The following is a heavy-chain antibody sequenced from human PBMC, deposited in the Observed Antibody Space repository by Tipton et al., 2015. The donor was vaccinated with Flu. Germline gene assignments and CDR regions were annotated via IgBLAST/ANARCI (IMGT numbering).Heavy chain of an antibody. V-gene: IGHV6-1*01. CDR2: TYYRSKWYN. J-gene: IGHJ2*01. CDR1: GDGVSSNSAA. D-gene: IGHD1-26*01. CDR3: VRGGPSYWYFDL. Sequence: LRLSCAISGDGVSSNSAAWNWIRQSPSRGLEWLGRTYYRSKWYNDYAVSVKSRITINSDTSRTRFSLQLNSVTPEDTAVYYCVRGGPSYWYFDLWGRGTLVTVSS.